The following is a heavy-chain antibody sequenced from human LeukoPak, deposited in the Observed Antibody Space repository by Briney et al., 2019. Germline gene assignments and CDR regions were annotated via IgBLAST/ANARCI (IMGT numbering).Heavy chain of an antibody. CDR3: AKDPKWLRFSDWFDP. Sequence: GGSLRLSCAASGFTFSSYAMSWVRQAPGKGLEWVSAISGSGGSTYYADSVKGRLTISRDNSKNTLYLQMNSLRAEDTAVYYCAKDPKWLRFSDWFDPWGQGTLVTVSS. D-gene: IGHD5-12*01. CDR1: GFTFSSYA. V-gene: IGHV3-23*01. CDR2: ISGSGGST. J-gene: IGHJ5*02.